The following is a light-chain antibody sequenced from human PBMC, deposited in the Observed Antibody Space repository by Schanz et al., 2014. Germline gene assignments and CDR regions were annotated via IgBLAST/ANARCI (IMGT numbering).Light chain of an antibody. CDR2: GVS. CDR1: SSDVGGYSY. Sequence: QSALTQPPSASGSPGQSVTISCTGTSSDVGGYSYVSWYQLHPGKAPKLMIFGVSKRPSGVPDRFSGSRSGNTASLTVSGPQAEDEADYYCSSYAGSNTAYVFGTGTKLTVL. V-gene: IGLV2-8*01. CDR3: SSYAGSNTAYV. J-gene: IGLJ1*01.